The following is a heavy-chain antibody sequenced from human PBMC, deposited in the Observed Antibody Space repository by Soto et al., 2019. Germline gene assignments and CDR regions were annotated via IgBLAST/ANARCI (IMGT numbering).Heavy chain of an antibody. CDR1: GYPFSNFY. D-gene: IGHD2-8*01. Sequence: ASVKVSCKASGYPFSNFYIHWVRQAPGQGLEWLGIINPSGGSTTYAQRFQGRVTMTWDTSTSTVYMELNSLRSEDTAVYYCARIYCTNGVCYRYYFDYWGQGTLVTVSS. CDR3: ARIYCTNGVCYRYYFDY. CDR2: INPSGGST. J-gene: IGHJ4*02. V-gene: IGHV1-46*01.